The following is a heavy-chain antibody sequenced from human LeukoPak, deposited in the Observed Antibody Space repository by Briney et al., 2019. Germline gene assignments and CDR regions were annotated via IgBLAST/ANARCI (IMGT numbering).Heavy chain of an antibody. D-gene: IGHD3-3*01. CDR3: ATGARVTIFGVVIPPFDY. CDR2: VDPEDGET. CDR1: GYTFTDYY. Sequence: ASVKISCKVSGYTFTDYYKHWVQQAPGKGLEWMGLVDPEDGETIYAEKFQGRVTITADTSTDTAYMELSSLRSEDTAVYYCATGARVTIFGVVIPPFDYWGQGTLVTVSS. J-gene: IGHJ4*02. V-gene: IGHV1-69-2*01.